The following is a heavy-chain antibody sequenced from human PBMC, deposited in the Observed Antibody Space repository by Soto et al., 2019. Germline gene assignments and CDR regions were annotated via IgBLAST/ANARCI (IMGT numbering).Heavy chain of an antibody. J-gene: IGHJ4*02. D-gene: IGHD6-25*01. CDR2: IKQAGSEK. Sequence: EVQLVESGGGLVQTGGSLRLSCAASGFTFSAYWMSWVRQAPGKGLERVANIKQAGSEKYYVDSVNGRFIISRDDAKNSLFLQVNSLRVEDTAVYYCAREKRANGYFEYWGQGTLVTVSS. V-gene: IGHV3-7*01. CDR3: AREKRANGYFEY. CDR1: GFTFSAYW.